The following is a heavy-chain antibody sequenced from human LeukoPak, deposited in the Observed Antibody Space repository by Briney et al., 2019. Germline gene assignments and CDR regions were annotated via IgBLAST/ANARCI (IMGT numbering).Heavy chain of an antibody. J-gene: IGHJ4*02. V-gene: IGHV4-61*02. D-gene: IGHD3-10*01. CDR1: GGSISSGSYY. Sequence: PSQTLSLTCTVSGGSISSGSYYWSWIRQPAGKGLEWIGRIYTSGSTNYNPSLKSRVTISVDTSKNQFSLKLSSVTAADTAVYYCARQSWFGELDYWGQGTLVTVSS. CDR3: ARQSWFGELDY. CDR2: IYTSGST.